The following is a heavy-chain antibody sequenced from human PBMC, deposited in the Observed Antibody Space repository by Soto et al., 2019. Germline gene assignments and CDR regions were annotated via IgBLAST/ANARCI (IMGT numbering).Heavy chain of an antibody. CDR2: IYSTVST. Sequence: SETLSLTCTVSGGSISSSLYYWGWIRQPPGKGLEWIGTIYSTVSTHYNPSLKSRVTISVDTSKNQFPLKLNSVAAADTAVYFCARLPHYDTPPVTFDIWGQGAMVTVSS. J-gene: IGHJ3*02. D-gene: IGHD3-22*01. V-gene: IGHV4-39*01. CDR3: ARLPHYDTPPVTFDI. CDR1: GGSISSSLYY.